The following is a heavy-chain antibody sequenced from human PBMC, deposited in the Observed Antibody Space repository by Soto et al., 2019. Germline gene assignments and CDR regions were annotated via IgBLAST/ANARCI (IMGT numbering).Heavy chain of an antibody. Sequence: PSETLSLTCAVSGGSIRSNNWWSWVRQPPGKGLEWIGEIFQSGSTNYNPSLKTRVTISVDKSKNQFSLKLSSVTAADTAVYYCARHRGPTGPNYWGQGTLVTVSS. V-gene: IGHV4-4*02. CDR3: ARHRGPTGPNY. CDR2: IFQSGST. CDR1: GGSIRSNNW. D-gene: IGHD3-10*01. J-gene: IGHJ4*02.